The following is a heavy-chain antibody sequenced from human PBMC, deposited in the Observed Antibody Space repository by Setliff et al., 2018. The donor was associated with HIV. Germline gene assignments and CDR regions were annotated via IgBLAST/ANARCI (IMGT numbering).Heavy chain of an antibody. V-gene: IGHV4-39*07. CDR3: AKAMGYSTMWYTEMWAHDS. D-gene: IGHD1-1*01. Sequence: PSETLSLTCTVSGGSISINNYYWGWVRQPPGMRLEWLGSISSSGHNYYNPSLRSRVAISMDTSMNQFFLELTSLTAADTAIYYCAKAMGYSTMWYTEMWAHDSWGRGVSVTVSS. CDR2: ISSSGHN. J-gene: IGHJ4*02. CDR1: GGSISINNYY.